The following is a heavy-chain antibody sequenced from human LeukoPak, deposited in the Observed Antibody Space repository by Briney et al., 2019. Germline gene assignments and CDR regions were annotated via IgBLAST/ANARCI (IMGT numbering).Heavy chain of an antibody. V-gene: IGHV5-10-1*01. Sequence: KYGASLKISCKGSGYSFTSYWISWVRQMPGKGLEWMGTIDPSDSYTNYSPSFQGHVTTSAYKSINTAYLQWSSLKASDTAMYYCARHHDYGDYGCFDYWGQGTLVTVSS. CDR1: GYSFTSYW. J-gene: IGHJ4*02. CDR2: IDPSDSYT. CDR3: ARHHDYGDYGCFDY. D-gene: IGHD4-17*01.